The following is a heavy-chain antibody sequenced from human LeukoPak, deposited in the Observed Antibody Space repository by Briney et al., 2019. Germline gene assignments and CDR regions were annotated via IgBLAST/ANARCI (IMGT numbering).Heavy chain of an antibody. Sequence: ASVKVSCKVSGYTLTELSMHWVRQAPGKGLEWMGGFDPEDGETIYAQKFQGRVTMTEGTSTDTAYMELSSLRSEDTAVYYCATLGLVGATPNFDYWGQGTLVTVSS. CDR2: FDPEDGET. CDR1: GYTLTELS. CDR3: ATLGLVGATPNFDY. V-gene: IGHV1-24*01. J-gene: IGHJ4*02. D-gene: IGHD1-26*01.